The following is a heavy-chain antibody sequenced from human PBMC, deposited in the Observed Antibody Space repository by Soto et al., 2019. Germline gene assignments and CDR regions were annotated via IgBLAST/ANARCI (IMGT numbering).Heavy chain of an antibody. D-gene: IGHD4-17*01. CDR3: ATDVTSVVTSLGAIKSGAFEF. J-gene: IGHJ3*01. V-gene: IGHV3-48*03. Sequence: EVQLVESGGGLVQPGGSLRLSCAASGFTFSTYDMNWVRQAPGKGLEWVSYISGGGHTIYYADSVKGRFTISRDNSKNSLVVQVNSLRAEDTAVYFCATDVTSVVTSLGAIKSGAFEFWGQGTMVTVSS. CDR2: ISGGGHTI. CDR1: GFTFSTYD.